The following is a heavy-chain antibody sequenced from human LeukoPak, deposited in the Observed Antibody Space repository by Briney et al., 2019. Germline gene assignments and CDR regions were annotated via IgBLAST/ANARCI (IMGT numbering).Heavy chain of an antibody. D-gene: IGHD6-19*01. Sequence: PGGSLRLSCAASGFTFRSYGLHWVRQAPGRGQEWVAFIRYDGSNKYYADSVKGRFTISRDNSKNTLYLQMNSLRVEDTAVYYCAKEHSSGWYYFDYWGQGTLVTVSS. J-gene: IGHJ4*02. V-gene: IGHV3-30*02. CDR3: AKEHSSGWYYFDY. CDR2: IRYDGSNK. CDR1: GFTFRSYG.